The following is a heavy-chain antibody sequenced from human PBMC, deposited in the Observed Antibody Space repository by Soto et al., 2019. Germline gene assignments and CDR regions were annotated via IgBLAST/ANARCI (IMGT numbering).Heavy chain of an antibody. V-gene: IGHV3-30*18. CDR2: ISYDGSNK. Sequence: GGSLRLSCAASGFTFSSYGMHWVRQAPGKGLEWVAVISYDGSNKYYADSVKGRFTISRDNSKNTLYLQMNSLRAEDTAVYYCAKEDVATMWGIFDYWGQGTLVTVSS. CDR1: GFTFSSYG. J-gene: IGHJ4*02. CDR3: AKEDVATMWGIFDY. D-gene: IGHD5-12*01.